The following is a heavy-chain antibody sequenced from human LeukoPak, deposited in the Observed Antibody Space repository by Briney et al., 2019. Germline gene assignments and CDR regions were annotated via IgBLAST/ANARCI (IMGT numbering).Heavy chain of an antibody. V-gene: IGHV3-30-3*01. Sequence: GGSLRLSCAASGFTFSSYAMSWVRQAPGKGLEWVAVISYDGSNKYYADSVKGRFTISRDNSKNTLYLQMNSLRAEDTAVYYCATSSFLVSYYYYGMDVWGQGTTVTVSS. D-gene: IGHD2-8*01. CDR3: ATSSFLVSYYYYGMDV. CDR2: ISYDGSNK. J-gene: IGHJ6*02. CDR1: GFTFSSYA.